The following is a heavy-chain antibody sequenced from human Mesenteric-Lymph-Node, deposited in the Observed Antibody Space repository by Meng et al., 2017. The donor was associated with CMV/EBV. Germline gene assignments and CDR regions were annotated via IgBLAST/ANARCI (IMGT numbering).Heavy chain of an antibody. CDR1: YG. Sequence: YGIGWVRQAPGQGLEWMGWISAYNGNTNYAQRLRGRVTMTTDTSTNTAYMELRSLRSDDTAVYYCARVSNHRSLVTAIRETFYFDYWGQGTLVTVSS. CDR2: ISAYNGNT. D-gene: IGHD2-21*02. V-gene: IGHV1-18*01. CDR3: ARVSNHRSLVTAIRETFYFDY. J-gene: IGHJ4*02.